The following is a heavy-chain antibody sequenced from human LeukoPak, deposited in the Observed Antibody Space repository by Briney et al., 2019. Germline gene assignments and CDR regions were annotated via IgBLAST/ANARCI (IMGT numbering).Heavy chain of an antibody. J-gene: IGHJ4*02. Sequence: GGTLRLSCAASGFTFSSYNMNWVRQAPGKGLEWVSSISSSSSYIYYADSVKGRFTISRDNAKSSLYLQMNSLRAEDTAVYYCARTGWKGVTPAACDYWGQGTLVTGSS. CDR2: ISSSSSYI. V-gene: IGHV3-21*04. CDR1: GFTFSSYN. CDR3: ARTGWKGVTPAACDY. D-gene: IGHD3-10*01.